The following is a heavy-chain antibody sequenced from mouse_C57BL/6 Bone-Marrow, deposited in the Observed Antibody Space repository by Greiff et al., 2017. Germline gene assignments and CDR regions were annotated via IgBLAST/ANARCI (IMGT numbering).Heavy chain of an antibody. J-gene: IGHJ2*01. CDR3: ARRFYFDY. CDR2: ISSGGSYT. Sequence: EVKLVESGGDLVKPGGSLKFSCAASGFTFSSYGMSWVRQTPDKRLEWVATISSGGSYTYYPDSVKGRFTISRDNAKNTLYLQMSSLKSEDTTMYYCARRFYFDYWGQGTTLTVSS. V-gene: IGHV5-6*02. CDR1: GFTFSSYG.